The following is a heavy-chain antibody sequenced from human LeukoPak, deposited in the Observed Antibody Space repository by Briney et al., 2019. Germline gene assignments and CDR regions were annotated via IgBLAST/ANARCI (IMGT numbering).Heavy chain of an antibody. J-gene: IGHJ4*02. CDR2: ISSNGGST. Sequence: GGSLRLSXAASGFTFSSYAMHWVRQAPGKGLEYVSAISSNGGSTYYANSVKGRFTISRDNSKNTLYLQMGSLRAEDMAVYYCARDDSSGLRAYYFEYWGQGTLVTVSS. CDR3: ARDDSSGLRAYYFEY. D-gene: IGHD3-22*01. V-gene: IGHV3-64*01. CDR1: GFTFSSYA.